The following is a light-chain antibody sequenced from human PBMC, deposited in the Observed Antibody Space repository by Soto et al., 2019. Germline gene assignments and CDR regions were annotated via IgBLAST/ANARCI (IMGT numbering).Light chain of an antibody. V-gene: IGLV1-44*01. J-gene: IGLJ1*01. CDR1: SSNIGSNT. CDR3: AAWDDGLHSYV. Sequence: QAVVTQPPSASGTPGQRVTISCSGSSSNIGSNTVNWYQQLPGTAPKLLIYSNNQRPSGVPDRFSGSKSGTSASLAISELRTEDEADYYCAAWDDGLHSYVFGTGTKLTVL. CDR2: SNN.